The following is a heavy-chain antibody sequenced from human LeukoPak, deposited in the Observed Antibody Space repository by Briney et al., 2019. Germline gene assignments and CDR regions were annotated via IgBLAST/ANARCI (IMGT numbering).Heavy chain of an antibody. Sequence: GGSLRLSCAASGFTFSSYAMHWVRQAPGKGLEWVAVISYDGSNKYYADSVKGRFTISRDNAKNSLYLQMNSLRAEDTAVYYCARDSDAGYNWNPNWFDPWGQGTLVTVSS. CDR3: ARDSDAGYNWNPNWFDP. D-gene: IGHD1-20*01. J-gene: IGHJ5*02. V-gene: IGHV3-30*04. CDR2: ISYDGSNK. CDR1: GFTFSSYA.